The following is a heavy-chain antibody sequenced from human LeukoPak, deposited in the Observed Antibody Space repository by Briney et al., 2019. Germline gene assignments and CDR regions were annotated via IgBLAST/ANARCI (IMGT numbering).Heavy chain of an antibody. CDR3: ARDEALSGEGLDY. Sequence: KPSETPSLTCTVSGGSLSSGRYYWSWIPVPPGKGPEGIGYIYYSGTTNYNPSLKSRVTISVDTSKNQFSLKLSSVTAADTAVYYCARDEALSGEGLDYWGQGTLVTVSS. D-gene: IGHD3-10*01. J-gene: IGHJ4*02. V-gene: IGHV4-61*01. CDR2: IYYSGTT. CDR1: GGSLSSGRYY.